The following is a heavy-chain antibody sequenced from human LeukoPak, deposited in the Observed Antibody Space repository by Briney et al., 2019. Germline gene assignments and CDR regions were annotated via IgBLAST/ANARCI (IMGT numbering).Heavy chain of an antibody. D-gene: IGHD4-17*01. V-gene: IGHV3-53*01. CDR1: GFTVSSNY. Sequence: GGSLRLSCAVSGFTVSSNYMSWVRQPPGKGLEWVSGIYTGGSTYSADSVKGRFTIFRDNSKNTLYLQMNSLRAEDTAVYYCARSLIRSPLGPWGQGTLVTVSS. J-gene: IGHJ5*02. CDR3: ARSLIRSPLGP. CDR2: IYTGGST.